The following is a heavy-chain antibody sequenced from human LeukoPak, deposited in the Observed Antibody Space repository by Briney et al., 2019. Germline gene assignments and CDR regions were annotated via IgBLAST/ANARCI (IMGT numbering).Heavy chain of an antibody. D-gene: IGHD3-22*01. Sequence: ASVKVSCKVSEYIVSEFTIHWVRQTPGKRLEWMGGFDPEDVETVYSQMFKGRLTLTEDTSTNTAYMELTGLTSADTAIYYCATRSILGYYYHYVDVWGKGTPVTVSS. CDR2: FDPEDVET. J-gene: IGHJ6*03. CDR3: ATRSILGYYYHYVDV. CDR1: EYIVSEFT. V-gene: IGHV1-24*01.